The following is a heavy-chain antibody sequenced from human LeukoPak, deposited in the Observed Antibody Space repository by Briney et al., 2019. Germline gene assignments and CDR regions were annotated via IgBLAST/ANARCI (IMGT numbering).Heavy chain of an antibody. CDR2: IYYSGST. J-gene: IGHJ4*02. D-gene: IGHD2-21*01. Sequence: SETLSLTCTVSAVSISSHYWSWLRHPPGKGLEWIGYIYYSGSTNYNPSLNSRATISVVTSNNPFSLKLRSVTAADRAVYYCARVTSDGDSYFDYWGEGTVVTVS. V-gene: IGHV4-59*11. CDR3: ARVTSDGDSYFDY. CDR1: AVSISSHY.